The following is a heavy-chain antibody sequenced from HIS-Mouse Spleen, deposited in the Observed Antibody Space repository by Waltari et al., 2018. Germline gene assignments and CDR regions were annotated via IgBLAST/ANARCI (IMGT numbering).Heavy chain of an antibody. CDR1: GFTFTCHP. Sequence: VQLVESGGGVVQPGGSLRHSFVDSGFTFTCHPRHWRRQAPGKGLEWVAVIAYDGSNNYYADSVKVRFTISRDNSKNTLYLQMNSLRAEDTAVYYCARDHRNNWAIRDWGQGTLVTVSS. CDR2: IAYDGSNN. V-gene: IGHV3-30-3*01. J-gene: IGHJ4*02. D-gene: IGHD1-20*01. CDR3: ARDHRNNWAIRD.